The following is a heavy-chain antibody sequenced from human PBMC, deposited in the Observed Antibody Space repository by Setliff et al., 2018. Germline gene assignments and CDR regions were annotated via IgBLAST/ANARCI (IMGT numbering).Heavy chain of an antibody. J-gene: IGHJ4*02. V-gene: IGHV3-23*01. Sequence: GESLKISCAATGFTFSRYAMSWVRQAPGKGLEWVSAISATGGSTYCADSVKGRFTISRDNSKNMLYLQMNSLRAEDTALYYCAKDYGSGSYAFDFWGQGNLVTVSS. D-gene: IGHD3-10*01. CDR1: GFTFSRYA. CDR2: ISATGGST. CDR3: AKDYGSGSYAFDF.